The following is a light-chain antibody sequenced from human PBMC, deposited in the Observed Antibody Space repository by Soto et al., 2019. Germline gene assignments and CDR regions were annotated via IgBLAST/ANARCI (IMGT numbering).Light chain of an antibody. CDR1: SSNIGSHT. V-gene: IGLV1-44*01. CDR3: AAWDDSLNGVV. CDR2: SNT. Sequence: QSVLTQPLSASGTPGQTIAISCSGGSSNIGSHTVNWYQQLPGTAPRLLIYSNTQRPSGVPDRFSGSKSGTSGSLAISRLQSEYEGDYYCAAWDDSLNGVVFGGGTKLTVL. J-gene: IGLJ2*01.